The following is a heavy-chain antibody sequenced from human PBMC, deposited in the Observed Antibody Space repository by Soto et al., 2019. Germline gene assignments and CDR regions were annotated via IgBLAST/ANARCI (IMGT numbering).Heavy chain of an antibody. J-gene: IGHJ4*02. D-gene: IGHD4-17*01. CDR1: GYTFTSYG. Sequence: KASGYTFTSYGISWVRQAPGQGLEWMGWISAYNGNTNYAQKLQGRVTMTTDTSTSTAYMELRSLRSDDTAVYYCARNLVYGDNGPFDYWGQGTLVTVSS. CDR2: ISAYNGNT. CDR3: ARNLVYGDNGPFDY. V-gene: IGHV1-18*01.